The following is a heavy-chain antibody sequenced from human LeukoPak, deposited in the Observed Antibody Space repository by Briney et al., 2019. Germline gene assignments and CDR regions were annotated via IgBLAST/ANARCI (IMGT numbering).Heavy chain of an antibody. Sequence: PSEPLSLTCTVSGGSISSSSYYCGWIRQPPGKGLEWIGSIYHSGSTYYNPSLKSRVTLSVETSKNQFSLKLSSVTAADTAVYYCAGSTYDNWFDPWGQGTLVTVSS. D-gene: IGHD2-8*01. V-gene: IGHV4-39*01. CDR1: GGSISSSSYY. CDR3: AGSTYDNWFDP. J-gene: IGHJ5*02. CDR2: IYHSGST.